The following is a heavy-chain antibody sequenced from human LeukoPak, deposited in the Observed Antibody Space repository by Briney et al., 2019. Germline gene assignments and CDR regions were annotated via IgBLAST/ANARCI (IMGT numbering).Heavy chain of an antibody. CDR1: GYTFTSYY. V-gene: IGHV1-8*01. CDR3: ARGATYGDYDY. Sequence: GASVKVSCMASGYTFTSYYINWVRPAPGQGGECVGWMNPNRGNTRYAQNFRGRVTMTSNTTISTAYMELSSLRSEDTAVYYCARGATYGDYDYWGQRTLVTASS. D-gene: IGHD4-17*01. J-gene: IGHJ4*02. CDR2: MNPNRGNT.